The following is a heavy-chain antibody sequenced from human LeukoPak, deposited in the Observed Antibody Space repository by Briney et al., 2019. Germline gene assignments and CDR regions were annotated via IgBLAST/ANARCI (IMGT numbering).Heavy chain of an antibody. D-gene: IGHD3-10*01. CDR1: GFTFSSYA. J-gene: IGHJ4*02. Sequence: GGSLRLSCAASGFTFSSYAMSWVRQAPGKGLEWVSAISGSGGSTYYADSVKGRFTISRDNSKITLYLQMNSLRAEDTAVYYCAKPWFGEQGVFDYWGQGTLVTVSS. CDR2: ISGSGGST. V-gene: IGHV3-23*01. CDR3: AKPWFGEQGVFDY.